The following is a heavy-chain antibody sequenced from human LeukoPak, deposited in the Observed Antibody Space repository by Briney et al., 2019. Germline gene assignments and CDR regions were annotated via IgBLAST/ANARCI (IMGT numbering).Heavy chain of an antibody. Sequence: GGSLRLSCAGSGFSVSNYYMNWVRQTPGKGLEWVSLIRDSGETFYADSVKGRFTISRDNSKNTVYLQMNRLRVEDTAVYFCARDRAVTQVWVEFDSWGQGSLVTVSS. CDR1: GFSVSNYY. J-gene: IGHJ5*01. V-gene: IGHV3-66*03. D-gene: IGHD3-16*01. CDR3: ARDRAVTQVWVEFDS. CDR2: IRDSGET.